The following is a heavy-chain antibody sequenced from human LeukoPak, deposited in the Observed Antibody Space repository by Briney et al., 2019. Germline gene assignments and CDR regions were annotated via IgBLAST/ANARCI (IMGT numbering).Heavy chain of an antibody. V-gene: IGHV3-64*01. CDR3: ARDSPRAYYMDV. CDR2: ISSNGGST. J-gene: IGHJ6*03. Sequence: GGSLRLSCAASGFTFSSYAMHWVRQAPGKGLEYVSAISSNGGSTYYANSVKGRFTISRDNSKNTLYLQMGSLRAEDMAVYYCARDSPRAYYMDVWGKGTTVTVSS. CDR1: GFTFSSYA.